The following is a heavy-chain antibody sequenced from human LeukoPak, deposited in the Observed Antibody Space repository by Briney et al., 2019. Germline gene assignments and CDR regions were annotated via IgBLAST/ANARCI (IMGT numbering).Heavy chain of an antibody. V-gene: IGHV3-74*01. Sequence: PGGSLRLSCAASGFTFSSYAMHWVRQAPGKGLVWVSGINSDGGTTTYADSLKGRFTISRDNARNSLYLQMNSLRAEDTAVYYCARITMVRGVTIDAFDIWGQGTMVTVSS. CDR1: GFTFSSYA. CDR3: ARITMVRGVTIDAFDI. CDR2: INSDGGTT. D-gene: IGHD3-10*01. J-gene: IGHJ3*02.